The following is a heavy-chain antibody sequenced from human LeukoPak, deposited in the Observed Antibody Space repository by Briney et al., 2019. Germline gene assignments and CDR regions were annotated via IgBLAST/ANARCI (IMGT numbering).Heavy chain of an antibody. D-gene: IGHD1-26*01. CDR3: AKDYSGSYYGGDY. CDR2: ISGDGGST. J-gene: IGHJ4*02. CDR1: GFTFDDYA. V-gene: IGHV3-43*02. Sequence: PGGSLRLSCAASGFTFDDYAMHWVRQAPGKGLEWVSLISGDGGSTYYADSVKGRFTISRDNSKNSLYVQMNSLRTGDIALYYCAKDYSGSYYGGDYWGQGTLVTVSS.